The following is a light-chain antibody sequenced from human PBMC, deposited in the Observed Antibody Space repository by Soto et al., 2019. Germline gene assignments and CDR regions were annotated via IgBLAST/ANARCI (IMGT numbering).Light chain of an antibody. CDR3: KSYTSSSTLV. V-gene: IGLV2-14*01. J-gene: IGLJ3*02. CDR1: SSDVGGYKH. Sequence: QSALTQPASVSGSPGQSITISCTGTSSDVGGYKHVSWYQQHPGKAPKLIIYEVSNRPSGVSNRFSGSKSGNTASLTISGLQAEDEADYYCKSYTSSSTLVFGGGTKLTVL. CDR2: EVS.